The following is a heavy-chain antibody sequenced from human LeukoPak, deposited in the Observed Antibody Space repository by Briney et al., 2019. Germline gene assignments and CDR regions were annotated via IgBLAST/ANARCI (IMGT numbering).Heavy chain of an antibody. CDR1: GGSISSGTYY. V-gene: IGHV4-39*07. CDR3: ARRRRSGYCSGGSCRGGYYFDY. D-gene: IGHD2-15*01. CDR2: IYYSGST. Sequence: SETLSLTCTVSGGSISSGTYYWGWIRQPPGKGLEWIGSIYYSGSTYYNPSLRSRVTISVDTSKNQFSLRLGSVTAADTAVYYCARRRRSGYCSGGSCRGGYYFDYWGQGTLVTVSS. J-gene: IGHJ4*02.